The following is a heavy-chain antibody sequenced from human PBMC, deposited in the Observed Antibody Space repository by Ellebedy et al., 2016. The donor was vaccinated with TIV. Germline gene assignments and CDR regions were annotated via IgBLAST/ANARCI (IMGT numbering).Heavy chain of an antibody. D-gene: IGHD5-18*01. Sequence: SETLSLTXTVSGGSISSSSYYWGWIRQPPGKGLEWIGSIYYSGSTYYNPSLKSRVTISVDTSKNQFSLKLSSVTAADTAVYYCARGGEYSYGSFDYWGQGTLVTVSS. V-gene: IGHV4-39*07. CDR3: ARGGEYSYGSFDY. CDR1: GGSISSSSYY. J-gene: IGHJ4*02. CDR2: IYYSGST.